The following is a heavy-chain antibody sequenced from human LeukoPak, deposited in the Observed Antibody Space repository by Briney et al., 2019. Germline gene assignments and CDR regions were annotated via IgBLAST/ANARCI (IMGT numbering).Heavy chain of an antibody. V-gene: IGHV3-7*01. CDR2: IKNDGTVK. CDR1: GFTFSYHW. Sequence: GGSLRLSCAASGFTFSYHWMTWVRQAPGKGLEWVANIKNDGTVKNYVDSVKGRFTISRDNAKNSLYLQMNSLRAEDTGVYYCAKSSYSKGDYWGQGVLVTVSS. CDR3: AKSSYSKGDY. J-gene: IGHJ4*02. D-gene: IGHD5-18*01.